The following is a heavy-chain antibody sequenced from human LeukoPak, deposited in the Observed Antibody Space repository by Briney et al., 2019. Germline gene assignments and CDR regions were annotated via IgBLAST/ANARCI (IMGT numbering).Heavy chain of an antibody. Sequence: PSETLSLTCSVSGASINSHYWSWIRQSPGKGLEWIGYVFKGGSTNYNPSLRSRVTMSLDTSRDQFSLRLSSVTAADTAIYYCASRPASTAWYGVFDYWSQGTLVTVSS. CDR2: VFKGGST. D-gene: IGHD3-10*01. CDR3: ASRPASTAWYGVFDY. J-gene: IGHJ4*02. CDR1: GASINSHY. V-gene: IGHV4-59*11.